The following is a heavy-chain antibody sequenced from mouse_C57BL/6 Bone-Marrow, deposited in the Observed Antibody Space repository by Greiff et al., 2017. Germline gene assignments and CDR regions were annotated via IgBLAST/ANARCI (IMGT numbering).Heavy chain of an antibody. J-gene: IGHJ3*01. Sequence: VKLQESGAELARPGASVKLSCKASGYTFTSYGISWVKQRTGQGLEWIGEIYPRSGNTYYNEKFKGKATLTADKSSSTAYMELRSLTSEDSAVYFCARRYIYYDYDWFAYWGQGTLVTVSA. CDR3: ARRYIYYDYDWFAY. V-gene: IGHV1-81*01. CDR1: GYTFTSYG. D-gene: IGHD2-4*01. CDR2: IYPRSGNT.